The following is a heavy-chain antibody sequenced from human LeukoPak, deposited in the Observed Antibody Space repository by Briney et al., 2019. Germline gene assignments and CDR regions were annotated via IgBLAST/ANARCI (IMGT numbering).Heavy chain of an antibody. CDR1: GGSISSYY. J-gene: IGHJ6*02. Sequence: PSETLSLTCTVSGGSISSYYGRWIRQPPGRGLVWLGYTYYRGSTNYNPSLKSRVTISVDTSKDQSSLKLSPVTAADTAVYYCARVKGSGSYYGQDYGMDVWGQGTTVTVSS. CDR2: TYYRGST. V-gene: IGHV4-59*01. D-gene: IGHD3-10*01. CDR3: ARVKGSGSYYGQDYGMDV.